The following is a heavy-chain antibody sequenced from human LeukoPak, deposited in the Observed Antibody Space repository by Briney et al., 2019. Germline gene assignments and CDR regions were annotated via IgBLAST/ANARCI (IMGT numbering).Heavy chain of an antibody. CDR2: ISYDGSNK. CDR3: ARDLPTVKLYYYYYGMDV. D-gene: IGHD4-17*01. J-gene: IGHJ6*02. Sequence: GGSLRLSCAASGFTFSSYGMPWVRQAPGKGLEWVAVISYDGSNKYYADSVKGRFTISRDNSKNTLYLQMNSLRSDDTAVYYCARDLPTVKLYYYYYGMDVWGQGTTVTVSS. V-gene: IGHV3-30*03. CDR1: GFTFSSYG.